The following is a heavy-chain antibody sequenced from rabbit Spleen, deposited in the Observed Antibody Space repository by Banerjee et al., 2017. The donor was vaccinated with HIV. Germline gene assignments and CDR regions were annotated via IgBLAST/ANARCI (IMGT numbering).Heavy chain of an antibody. D-gene: IGHD8-1*01. CDR2: INIVTGRS. Sequence: QQQLVESGGGLVKPEGSLTLTCKASGVSLNDKDVMCWVRQAPGKGLEWIACINIVTGRSVYARWAKGRFTMSRTSSTTVTLQMTGLTVADTATYFCARDTGSSFSSYGMDLWGPGTLVTVS. CDR3: ARDTGSSFSSYGMDL. J-gene: IGHJ6*01. CDR1: GVSLNDKDV. V-gene: IGHV1S45*01.